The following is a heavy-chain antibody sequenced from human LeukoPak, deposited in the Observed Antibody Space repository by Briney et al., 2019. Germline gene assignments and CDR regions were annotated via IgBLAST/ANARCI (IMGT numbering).Heavy chain of an antibody. CDR1: GYTFTSYD. V-gene: IGHV1-8*01. D-gene: IGHD2-15*01. Sequence: ASVKVSCKASGYTFTSYDINWVRQATGQGLEWMGWMNPNSGNTGYAQKLQGRVTMTRNTSISTATMELSSLRSEDTAVYYCARAINLNYSSGGSCYYEWGQGTLVSVSS. J-gene: IGHJ4*02. CDR2: MNPNSGNT. CDR3: ARAINLNYSSGGSCYYE.